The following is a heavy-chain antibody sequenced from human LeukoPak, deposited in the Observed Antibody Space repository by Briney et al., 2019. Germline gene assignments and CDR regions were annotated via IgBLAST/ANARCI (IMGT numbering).Heavy chain of an antibody. V-gene: IGHV3-15*01. CDR2: IKSKTDGGTT. J-gene: IGHJ4*02. CDR1: GFTFSNAW. D-gene: IGHD3-10*01. Sequence: GGSLRLSCAASGFTFSNAWISWVRQAPGKGLEWVGRIKSKTDGGTTDYAAPVKGRFTISRDDSKNTLYLQMNSLKTEDTAVYYCTTANRGDGFDYWGQGTLVTVSS. CDR3: TTANRGDGFDY.